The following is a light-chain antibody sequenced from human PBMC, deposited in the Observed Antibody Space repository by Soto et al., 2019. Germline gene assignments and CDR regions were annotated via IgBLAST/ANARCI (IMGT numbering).Light chain of an antibody. Sequence: QSVLTQPPSVSGAPGQRVTISCSGRSSNLGAGYDVQWYRQFPGTAPKLLIYGNSNRPSGVPDRFPGSKSGTSASLAITGLQAEDEADYYCQSYDSSLSVLYVFGTGTKVTVL. V-gene: IGLV1-40*01. J-gene: IGLJ1*01. CDR2: GNS. CDR1: SSNLGAGYD. CDR3: QSYDSSLSVLYV.